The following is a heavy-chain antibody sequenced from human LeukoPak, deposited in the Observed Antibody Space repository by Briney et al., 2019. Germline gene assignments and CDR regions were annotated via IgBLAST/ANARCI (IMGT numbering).Heavy chain of an antibody. Sequence: PSETLSLTCTVSGDSISNYYWSWIRQPPGKGPEWIGYIYYSGSTNYNPSLKSRVTISVDTSKNQFSLKLSSVTAADTAVYYCARGYSSSWYDYWGQGTLVTVSS. CDR3: ARGYSSSWYDY. CDR1: GDSISNYY. V-gene: IGHV4-59*01. D-gene: IGHD6-13*01. J-gene: IGHJ4*02. CDR2: IYYSGST.